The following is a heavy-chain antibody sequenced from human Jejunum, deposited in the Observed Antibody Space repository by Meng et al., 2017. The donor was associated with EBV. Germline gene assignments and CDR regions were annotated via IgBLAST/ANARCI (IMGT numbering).Heavy chain of an antibody. CDR3: AKDLYSSDWYNWFDP. Sequence: QVQLVESGGGVVQAGWSVRLSWSASAVTRSTHGMHWVREAPGKGLEWVAMIAYDGRSKYYTDSVKGRFTISRDDSNNTLYLQMNSLRVEDTAVYYCAKDLYSSDWYNWFDPWGQGTLVTVSS. V-gene: IGHV3-30*18. CDR2: IAYDGRSK. D-gene: IGHD6-19*01. J-gene: IGHJ5*02. CDR1: AVTRSTHG.